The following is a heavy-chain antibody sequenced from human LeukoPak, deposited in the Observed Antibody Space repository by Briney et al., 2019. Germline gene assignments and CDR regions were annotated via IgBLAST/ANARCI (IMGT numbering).Heavy chain of an antibody. CDR3: ARVPGDY. V-gene: IGHV3-21*01. D-gene: IGHD3-10*01. J-gene: IGHJ4*02. CDR1: GFTFSSYS. Sequence: GGSLRLSCAASGFTFSSYSMTWVRQAPGKGLEWVSSISSSSNYINYADSVRGRFTISRDNPKNSLFLQLNSLRAEDTALYYRARVPGDYWGQGTLVTVSS. CDR2: ISSSSNYI.